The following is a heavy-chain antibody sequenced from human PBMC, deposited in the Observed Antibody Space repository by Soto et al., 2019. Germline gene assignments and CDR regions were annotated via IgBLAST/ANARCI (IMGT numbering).Heavy chain of an antibody. CDR2: IWYDGSNK. Sequence: PGGSLRLSCAASGFTFSSYGMHWVRQAPGKGLEWVAVIWYDGSNKYYADSVKGRFTISRDNSKNTLYLQMNSLRAEDTAVYYCARDRITMVRGVILSWFDPWGQGTLVTVS. V-gene: IGHV3-33*01. CDR1: GFTFSSYG. J-gene: IGHJ5*02. CDR3: ARDRITMVRGVILSWFDP. D-gene: IGHD3-10*01.